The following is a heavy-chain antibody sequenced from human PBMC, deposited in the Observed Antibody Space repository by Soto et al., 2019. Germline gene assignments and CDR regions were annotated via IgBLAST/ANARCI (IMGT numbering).Heavy chain of an antibody. V-gene: IGHV1-58*01. CDR1: GFTFNSSA. CDR2: IVVGSGST. J-gene: IGHJ6*02. D-gene: IGHD6-25*01. CDR3: ARETLAASNYYYGMDV. Sequence: SVKVSCKASGFTFNSSAVQWVRQARGQPLEWIGWIVVGSGSTNYAQKFQDRVTMTRDTSISTAYMELSRLRSDDTAVYYCARETLAASNYYYGMDVWGQGTTVTVSS.